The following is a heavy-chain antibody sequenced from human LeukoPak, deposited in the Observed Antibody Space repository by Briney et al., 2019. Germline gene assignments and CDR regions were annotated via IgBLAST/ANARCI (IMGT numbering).Heavy chain of an antibody. Sequence: ASVKVSCKASGYTFSDLGISWVRQAPGQGLEWMGWISVYHGNTDYAQKFQGRLTMTTETSTSTAYMELRSLKSSDTAIYYCARGGADYDIRSGHYLGYWGQGTLVTVSS. CDR3: ARGGADYDIRSGHYLGY. CDR1: GYTFSDLG. V-gene: IGHV1-18*01. CDR2: ISVYHGNT. J-gene: IGHJ4*02. D-gene: IGHD3-3*01.